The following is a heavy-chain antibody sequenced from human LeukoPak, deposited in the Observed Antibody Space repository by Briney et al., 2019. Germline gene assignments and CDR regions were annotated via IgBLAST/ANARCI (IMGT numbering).Heavy chain of an antibody. CDR2: INAGNGNT. J-gene: IGHJ6*04. CDR1: GYTFTSYA. D-gene: IGHD5-18*01. Sequence: AASVKVSCKASGYTFTSYAMHWVRQAPGQRLEWMGWINAGNGNTKYSQKFQGRVTITRDTSASTAYMELSSLRSEDTAVYYCARGGEHSYGLYYYYGMDVWGKGTTVTVSS. CDR3: ARGGEHSYGLYYYYGMDV. V-gene: IGHV1-3*01.